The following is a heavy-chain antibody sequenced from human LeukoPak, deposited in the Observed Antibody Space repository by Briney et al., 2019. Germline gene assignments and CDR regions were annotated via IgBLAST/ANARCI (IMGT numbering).Heavy chain of an antibody. D-gene: IGHD3-10*02. V-gene: IGHV3-7*03. J-gene: IGHJ4*02. CDR2: IKQDGSEK. CDR1: GFTFSSYW. CDR3: AKSLGSGSPLDY. Sequence: GGSLRLSCAASGFTFSSYWMSWVRQAPGKGLEWVANIKQDGSEKYYVDSVKGRFTISRDNAKNSLYLQMNSLRAEDTALYYCAKSLGSGSPLDYWGQGTLVTVSS.